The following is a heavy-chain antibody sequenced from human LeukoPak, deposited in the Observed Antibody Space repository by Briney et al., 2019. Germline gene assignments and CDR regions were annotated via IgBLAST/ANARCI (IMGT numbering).Heavy chain of an antibody. CDR2: IRYDGSNK. CDR3: AKDLGIAAYYDAFDI. D-gene: IGHD6-13*01. Sequence: GGSLRLSCAASGFTFSSYGMHWVRQAPGKGLEWVAFIRYDGSNKYYADSVKGRFTTSRDNSKNTLYLQMNSLRAEDTAVYYCAKDLGIAAYYDAFDIWGQGTMVTVSS. CDR1: GFTFSSYG. V-gene: IGHV3-30*02. J-gene: IGHJ3*02.